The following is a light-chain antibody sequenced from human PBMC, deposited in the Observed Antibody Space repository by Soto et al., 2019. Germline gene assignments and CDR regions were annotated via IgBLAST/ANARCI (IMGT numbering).Light chain of an antibody. Sequence: DIQMTQSPSSVSASVADRVTITCRASQIINKWLAWYQQKPGKAPTLLIYAASTLQSGVPSRFSGSGSGSDFTLTISSLQPEDFATYYCQPANSFPFTFGPGTKVDIK. V-gene: IGKV1-12*02. CDR3: QPANSFPFT. CDR2: AAS. CDR1: QIINKW. J-gene: IGKJ3*01.